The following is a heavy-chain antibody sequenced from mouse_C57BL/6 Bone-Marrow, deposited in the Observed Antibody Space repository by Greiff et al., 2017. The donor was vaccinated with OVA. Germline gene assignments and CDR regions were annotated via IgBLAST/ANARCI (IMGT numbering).Heavy chain of an antibody. CDR2: IYPGSGST. V-gene: IGHV1-55*01. CDR1: GYTFTSYW. D-gene: IGHD1-1*01. Sequence: QVQLQQPGAELVKPGASVKMSCKASGYTFTSYWITWVKQRPGQGLEWIGDIYPGSGSTNCNEKFKSKATLTVDTSSSTAYMQLSSLTSEDSAVYYCARFYGSSLYAMDYWGQGTSVTVSS. J-gene: IGHJ4*01. CDR3: ARFYGSSLYAMDY.